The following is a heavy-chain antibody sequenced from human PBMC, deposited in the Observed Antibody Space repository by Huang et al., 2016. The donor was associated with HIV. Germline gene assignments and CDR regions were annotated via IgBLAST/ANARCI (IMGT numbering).Heavy chain of an antibody. Sequence: QVHLVQSRGELKKPGASVRVSCKTSGYTFNNYGIGWVRKAPGQGLEWMGWISADSGNPNYAQKFQGRLTLTTDTSTRTVYMDLRSLRSDDTAVYYCATDTRAYYYGSGTNGMDVWGQGTTVIVSS. CDR1: GYTFNNYG. D-gene: IGHD3-10*01. V-gene: IGHV1-18*04. J-gene: IGHJ6*02. CDR3: ATDTRAYYYGSGTNGMDV. CDR2: ISADSGNP.